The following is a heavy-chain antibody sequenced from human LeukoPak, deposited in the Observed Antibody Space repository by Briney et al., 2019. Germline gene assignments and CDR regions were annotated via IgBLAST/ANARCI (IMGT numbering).Heavy chain of an antibody. J-gene: IGHJ4*02. CDR1: GFTFSSYA. CDR2: ISGSGSST. Sequence: GGSLRLSCAASGFTFSSYAMSWVRQAPGKGLEWVSGISGSGSSTYYADSVKGRFTISRDNSKNTLYLQMNSLRAEDTAVYYCARDLYQWYFDYWGRGTLVTVSS. V-gene: IGHV3-23*01. D-gene: IGHD6-19*01. CDR3: ARDLYQWYFDY.